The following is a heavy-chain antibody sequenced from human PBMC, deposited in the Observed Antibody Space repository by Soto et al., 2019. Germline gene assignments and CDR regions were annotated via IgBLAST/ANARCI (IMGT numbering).Heavy chain of an antibody. CDR3: ARDDVPYDILTGYPSGN. CDR2: IIAYNGNT. V-gene: IGHV1-18*01. D-gene: IGHD3-9*01. Sequence: ASVKVSCNAXCYTFTSHGISSSRHTPGRWLEWMGWIIAYNGNTNYAQKLQGRVTMTTDTSTSTAYMELRSLRSDDTAVYYCARDDVPYDILTGYPSGNWGQGTLVTVSS. J-gene: IGHJ4*02. CDR1: CYTFTSHG.